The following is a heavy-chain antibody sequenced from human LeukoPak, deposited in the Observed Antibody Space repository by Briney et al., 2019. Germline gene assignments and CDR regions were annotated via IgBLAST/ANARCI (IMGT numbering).Heavy chain of an antibody. V-gene: IGHV3-23*01. CDR2: ISGRGGST. J-gene: IGHJ4*02. D-gene: IGHD3-10*01. Sequence: PGGSLRLSCAASGFTFSSYAMSWVRQAPGKGLEWVSAISGRGGSTYYADSVKGRFTISRDNAKNSLYLQMNSLRAEDTAVYYCARQATMVRGVVDYWGQGTLVTVSS. CDR1: GFTFSSYA. CDR3: ARQATMVRGVVDY.